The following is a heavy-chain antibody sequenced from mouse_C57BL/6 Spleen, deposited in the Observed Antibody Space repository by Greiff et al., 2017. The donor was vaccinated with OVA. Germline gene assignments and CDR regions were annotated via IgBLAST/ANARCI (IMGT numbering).Heavy chain of an antibody. CDR3: ARRTESYWYFDV. CDR2: ISSGSSTI. CDR1: GFTFSDYG. V-gene: IGHV5-17*01. J-gene: IGHJ1*03. Sequence: EVKVVESGGGLVKPGGSLKLSCAASGFTFSDYGMHWVRQAPEKGLEWVAYISSGSSTIYYADTVKGRFTISRDNAKNTLFLQMTSLRSEDTAMYYCARRTESYWYFDVWGTGTTVTVSS.